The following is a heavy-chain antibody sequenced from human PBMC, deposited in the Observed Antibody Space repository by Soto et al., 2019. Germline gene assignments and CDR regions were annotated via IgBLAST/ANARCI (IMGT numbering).Heavy chain of an antibody. CDR3: AKDRATMIVVVNWFDP. V-gene: IGHV3-23*01. CDR2: ISGSGGST. D-gene: IGHD3-22*01. J-gene: IGHJ5*02. CDR1: GFTFSSYA. Sequence: GGSLRLSCAASGFTFSSYAMSWVRQAPGKGLEWVSAISGSGGSTYYADSVKGRFTISRDNSKNTLYLQMNSLRAEDTAVYYCAKDRATMIVVVNWFDPWGQGTLVTVSS.